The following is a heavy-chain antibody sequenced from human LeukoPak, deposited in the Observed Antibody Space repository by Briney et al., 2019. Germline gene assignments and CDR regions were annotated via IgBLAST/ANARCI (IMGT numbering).Heavy chain of an antibody. J-gene: IGHJ3*01. D-gene: IGHD4-17*01. CDR2: IYYSGST. CDR1: GGSISRGGYY. V-gene: IGHV4-31*03. CDR3: ARGGGAGATVTLF. Sequence: PSETLSLTCTVSGGSISRGGYYWSCIRQHPGKGLEWIGYIYYSGSTYYNPSLKSRVTISVDTSKNQFSLKLSSVTAADTAVYYCARGGGAGATVTLFWGQGRMVTVSS.